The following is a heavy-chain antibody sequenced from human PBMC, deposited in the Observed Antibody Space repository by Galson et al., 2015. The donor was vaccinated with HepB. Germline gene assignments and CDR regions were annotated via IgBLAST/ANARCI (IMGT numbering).Heavy chain of an antibody. CDR2: IIPTLGIA. CDR3: ARAGMVRGEYYYYGMDV. J-gene: IGHJ6*02. Sequence: SVKVSCKASGGTFSSYTISWVRQAPGQGLEWMGRIIPTLGIANYAQKFQGRVTITADKSTSTAYMELSSLRSEDTAVYYCARAGMVRGEYYYYGMDVWGQGTTVTVSS. CDR1: GGTFSSYT. V-gene: IGHV1-69*02. D-gene: IGHD3-10*01.